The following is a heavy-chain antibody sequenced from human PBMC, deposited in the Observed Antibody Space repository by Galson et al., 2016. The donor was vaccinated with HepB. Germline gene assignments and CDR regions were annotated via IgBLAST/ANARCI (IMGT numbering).Heavy chain of an antibody. CDR3: AKDFGDYGKDYGNHYYYYGMDV. Sequence: SLRLSCAASGFIFDDYAMHWVRQAPGKGLEWVSGISWNSGSIGYADSVKGRFTISRDNAKNPLYLQMNSLRAEDTALYYCAKDFGDYGKDYGNHYYYYGMDVWGQGTTVTVSS. J-gene: IGHJ6*02. V-gene: IGHV3-9*01. D-gene: IGHD4-17*01. CDR2: ISWNSGSI. CDR1: GFIFDDYA.